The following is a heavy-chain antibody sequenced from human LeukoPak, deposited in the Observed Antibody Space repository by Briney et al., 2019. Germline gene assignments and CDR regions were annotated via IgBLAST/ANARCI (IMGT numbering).Heavy chain of an antibody. V-gene: IGHV3-23*01. CDR3: ATIVVVPAAIP. J-gene: IGHJ4*02. CDR2: ISGSGGST. CDR1: GFTFSSYS. Sequence: PGGSLRLSCAASGFTFSSYSMNWVRQAPGKGLEWVSAISGSGGSTYYADSVKGRFTISRDNSKNTLYLQMNSLRAEDTAVYYCATIVVVPAAIPWGQGTLVTVSS. D-gene: IGHD2-2*02.